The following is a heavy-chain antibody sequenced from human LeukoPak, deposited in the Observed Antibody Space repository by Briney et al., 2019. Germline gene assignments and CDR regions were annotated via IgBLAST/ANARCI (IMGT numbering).Heavy chain of an antibody. D-gene: IGHD4-17*01. CDR3: AKEGREDGDYPYGMDV. CDR2: ISYDGSNK. J-gene: IGHJ6*02. Sequence: PGRSLRLSCAASGFTFSSYGMHWVRQAPGKGLEWVAVISYDGSNKYYADSVKGRFTISRDNSKNMLYLQMNSLRAEDTAVYYCAKEGREDGDYPYGMDVWGQGTTVTVSS. CDR1: GFTFSSYG. V-gene: IGHV3-30*18.